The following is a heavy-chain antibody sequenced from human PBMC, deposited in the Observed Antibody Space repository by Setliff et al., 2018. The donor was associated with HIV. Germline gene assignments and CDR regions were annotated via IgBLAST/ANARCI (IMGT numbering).Heavy chain of an antibody. CDR2: INHSGTT. D-gene: IGHD6-13*01. J-gene: IGHJ6*03. Sequence: PSETLSLTCTVSGGPLSGYFWTWIRQTPDKGLEWIGDINHSGTTNYNLSLKSRTTLSLDTSKNQLSLKLTSVVAAETGLYFCARGRDASTWYLSHFYSYYYLDVWGNGTTVTVSS. CDR1: GGPLSGYF. V-gene: IGHV4-34*01. CDR3: ARGRDASTWYLSHFYSYYYLDV.